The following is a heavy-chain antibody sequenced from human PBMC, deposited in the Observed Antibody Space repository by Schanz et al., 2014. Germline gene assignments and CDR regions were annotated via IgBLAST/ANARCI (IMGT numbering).Heavy chain of an antibody. CDR1: GGSISSGGYS. D-gene: IGHD3-10*01. V-gene: IGHV4-30-2*06. J-gene: IGHJ4*02. Sequence: LQLQESGSGLMKPSQTLSLTCAVSGGSISSGGYSWNWIRQSPGKGLEWIGYINYSGNTYYNPSLKSRATISVDRSKNQFSLRLDSVTAADTAVYYCALREKPYGPFASWGQGALVTVSS. CDR3: ALREKPYGPFAS. CDR2: INYSGNT.